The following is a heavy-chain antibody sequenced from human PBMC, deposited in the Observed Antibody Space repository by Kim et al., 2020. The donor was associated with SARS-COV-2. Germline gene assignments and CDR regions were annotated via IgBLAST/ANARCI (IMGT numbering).Heavy chain of an antibody. D-gene: IGHD3-10*01. V-gene: IGHV3-11*04. CDR1: GFIFSDYP. J-gene: IGHJ6*04. CDR2: ITSYGGTM. CDR3: GTLRGVYTITWNMDY. Sequence: GGSLRLSCAASGFIFSDYPIRWIRQAPGKGLEWISYITSYGGTMHYADSVKGRFTISRDNAKNSFYFEMTSLRVDDTALYYFGTLRGVYTITWNMDYWG.